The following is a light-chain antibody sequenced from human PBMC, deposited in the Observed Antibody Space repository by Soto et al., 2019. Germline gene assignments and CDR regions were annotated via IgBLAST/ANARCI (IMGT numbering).Light chain of an antibody. Sequence: IRVNISASYLSAYVRGSVTITCRAGQGIRSALGWYQQKPGKAPKLLIYKASTLKSGVPSRFSGSGSGTEFTLTISSLQPDDFATYYCQHYNSYSEAFGQGAKVDIK. J-gene: IGKJ1*01. CDR1: QGIRSA. CDR2: KAS. CDR3: QHYNSYSEA. V-gene: IGKV1-5*03.